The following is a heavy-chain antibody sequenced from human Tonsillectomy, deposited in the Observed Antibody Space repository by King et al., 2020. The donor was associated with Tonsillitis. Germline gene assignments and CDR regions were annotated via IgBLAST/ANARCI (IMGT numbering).Heavy chain of an antibody. D-gene: IGHD3-16*02. CDR1: GFTFDDYA. J-gene: IGHJ4*02. V-gene: IGHV3-9*01. CDR2: ISWNSGTI. CDR3: ASGARYGHATEVGDY. Sequence: VQLVESGGGLVQPGRSLRLACAASGFTFDDYAMHWVRQAPGKGLEWVSGISWNSGTIFYADSVKGRFTISRDNAKNSLYLQMNSLRVEDTALYYCASGARYGHATEVGDYWGQGTLVTVSS.